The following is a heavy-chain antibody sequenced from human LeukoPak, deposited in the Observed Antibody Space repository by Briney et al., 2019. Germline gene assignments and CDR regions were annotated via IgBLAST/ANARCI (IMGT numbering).Heavy chain of an antibody. V-gene: IGHV1-8*02. CDR3: ARSYCSSTSCYDEFDY. Sequence: ASVKVSCKASGYTFTSYAMNWVRQAPGQGLEWMGWMNPNSGNTGYAQKFQGRVTMTRNTSISTAYMELSSLRSEDTAVYYCARSYCSSTSCYDEFDYWGQGTLVTVSS. CDR2: MNPNSGNT. D-gene: IGHD2-2*01. J-gene: IGHJ4*02. CDR1: GYTFTSYA.